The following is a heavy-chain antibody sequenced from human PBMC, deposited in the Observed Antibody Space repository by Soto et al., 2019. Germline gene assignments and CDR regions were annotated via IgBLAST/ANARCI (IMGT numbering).Heavy chain of an antibody. J-gene: IGHJ5*02. D-gene: IGHD3-10*01. CDR2: IYHSGST. CDR3: ERETSFAVDYYGSGSPYFDP. Sequence: QVQLQESGPGLVKPSGTLSLTCAVSGGSISSSNWWRWVRQPPGRGLEWIGEIYHSGSTNYNPSPKSRVTRSVDKSKNQFSLKLSSVTAADTAVYYCERETSFAVDYYGSGSPYFDPWGQGTLVTVSS. CDR1: GGSISSSNW. V-gene: IGHV4-4*02.